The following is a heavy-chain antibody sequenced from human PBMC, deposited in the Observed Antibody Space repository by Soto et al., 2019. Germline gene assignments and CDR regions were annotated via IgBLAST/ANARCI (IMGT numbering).Heavy chain of an antibody. CDR3: ASPPLGYCSSTSCYLGYYGMDV. Sequence: GSLRLSCAASGFTFSSYWMSWVRQAPGKGLEWVANIKQDGSEKYYVDSVKGRFTISRDNAKNSLYLQMNSLRAEDTAVYYCASPPLGYCSSTSCYLGYYGMDVWGQGTTVTVS. CDR1: GFTFSSYW. D-gene: IGHD2-2*01. CDR2: IKQDGSEK. V-gene: IGHV3-7*01. J-gene: IGHJ6*02.